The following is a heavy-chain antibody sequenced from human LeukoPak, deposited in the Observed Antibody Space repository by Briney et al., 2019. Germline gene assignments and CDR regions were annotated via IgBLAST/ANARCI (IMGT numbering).Heavy chain of an antibody. CDR1: GVTFSSSW. Sequence: GWSLRLSCAASGVTFSSSWMSWVRQAPGKGLEWVATIKQDGSEKYYVDLVKGRFSISRDNAKNSLYLQMNSLGGDDTAVYYCAGGTGMDVWGQGTTVTVSS. CDR3: AGGTGMDV. J-gene: IGHJ6*02. D-gene: IGHD1-1*01. CDR2: IKQDGSEK. V-gene: IGHV3-7*05.